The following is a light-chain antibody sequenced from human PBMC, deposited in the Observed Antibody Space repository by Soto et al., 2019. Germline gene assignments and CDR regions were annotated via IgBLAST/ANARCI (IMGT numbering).Light chain of an antibody. CDR3: QQYGTSLWT. Sequence: EVVLTQSPGTLSLSPGEGATLSCRASQSVSSGYLAWYQQKPGQAPRLLIYGASTRATGIPDRFSGSGSGTDFTLTISRRESEDFAMYYCQQYGTSLWTFGQGTKVEI. J-gene: IGKJ1*01. V-gene: IGKV3-20*01. CDR2: GAS. CDR1: QSVSSGY.